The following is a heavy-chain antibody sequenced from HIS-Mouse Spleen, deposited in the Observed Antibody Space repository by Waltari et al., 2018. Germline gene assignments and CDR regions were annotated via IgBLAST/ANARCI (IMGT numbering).Heavy chain of an antibody. J-gene: IGHJ5*02. CDR3: ARAAIGWTPRADP. Sequence: KASGYTFTAYYMHWVRQAPGQGLEWMGWINPNSGGTNYAQKFQGRVTMTRDTSISTAYMELSRLRSDDTAVYYCARAAIGWTPRADPWGQGTLVTVSS. CDR1: GYTFTAYY. CDR2: INPNSGGT. V-gene: IGHV1-2*02. D-gene: IGHD6-19*01.